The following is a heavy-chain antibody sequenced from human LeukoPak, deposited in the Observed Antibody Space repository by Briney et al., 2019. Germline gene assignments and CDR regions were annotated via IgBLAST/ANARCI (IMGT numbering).Heavy chain of an antibody. CDR3: ATYPGLARMDV. CDR2: MSSSSSYK. CDR1: GFTFSTYN. D-gene: IGHD5-12*01. Sequence: PGGSLRLSCAASGFTFSTYNMNWVRQAPGEGLEWVSSMSSSSSYKYYADSVKGRFTVSRDNAKNSMFLQMNSLRADDTAVYFCATYPGLARMDVWGQGTTVTVSS. V-gene: IGHV3-21*04. J-gene: IGHJ6*02.